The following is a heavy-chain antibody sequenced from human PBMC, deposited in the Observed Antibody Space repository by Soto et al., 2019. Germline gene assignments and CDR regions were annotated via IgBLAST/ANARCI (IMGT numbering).Heavy chain of an antibody. CDR3: ARLEGYCSGGSCYDYYYYMDV. V-gene: IGHV4-34*01. Sequence: QVQLQQWGAGLLKPSETLSLTCAVYGGSFSGYYWSWIRQPPGKGLEWIGEINHSGSTNYNPSLKSRVTISVDTSQNQFSLKLSSVTAADTAVYYCARLEGYCSGGSCYDYYYYMDVWGKGTTVTVSS. D-gene: IGHD2-15*01. CDR2: INHSGST. J-gene: IGHJ6*03. CDR1: GGSFSGYY.